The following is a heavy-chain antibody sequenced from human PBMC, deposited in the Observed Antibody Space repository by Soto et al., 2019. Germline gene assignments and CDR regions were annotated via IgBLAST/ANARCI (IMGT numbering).Heavy chain of an antibody. CDR3: ARGSILTMVRGFNWFDP. V-gene: IGHV4-30-4*01. D-gene: IGHD3-10*01. CDR2: IYYSGST. J-gene: IGHJ5*02. Sequence: PSETLSLTCTVSGGSISSGDYYWSWIRQPQGKGLEWIGYIYYSGSTYYSPSLKRRVTISVDTSKKQFSLKLSSVTAADTAVYYCARGSILTMVRGFNWFDPWGQGTLVTVSS. CDR1: GGSISSGDYY.